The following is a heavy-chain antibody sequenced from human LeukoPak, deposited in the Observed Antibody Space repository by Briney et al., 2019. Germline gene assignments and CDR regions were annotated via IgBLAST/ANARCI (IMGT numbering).Heavy chain of an antibody. Sequence: PGRSLRLSCAASGFTFSSYGMHWVRQAPGKGLEWVAVIWYDGSNKYYADSVKGRFTISRDNSKNTLYLQMNSLRAEDTAVYYCARGEYYSDTSSYFDYWGQGTLVTVSS. CDR1: GFTFSSYG. CDR2: IWYDGSNK. D-gene: IGHD3-22*01. J-gene: IGHJ4*02. CDR3: ARGEYYSDTSSYFDY. V-gene: IGHV3-33*08.